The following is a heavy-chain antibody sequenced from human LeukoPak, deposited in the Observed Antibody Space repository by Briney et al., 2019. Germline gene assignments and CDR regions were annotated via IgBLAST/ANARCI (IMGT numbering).Heavy chain of an antibody. D-gene: IGHD3-22*01. CDR1: NGSISGYY. J-gene: IGHJ4*02. CDR2: IYYSGST. Sequence: SETLSLTCTVSNGSISGYYWSWIRQPLGKGLEWIGYIYYSGSTNYNPSLKSRVTISIDTSKNQFSLKLRSVTAADTAVYYCARRPYYDSSGYYSVREYYFDYWGQGTLVTVSS. CDR3: ARRPYYDSSGYYSVREYYFDY. V-gene: IGHV4-59*01.